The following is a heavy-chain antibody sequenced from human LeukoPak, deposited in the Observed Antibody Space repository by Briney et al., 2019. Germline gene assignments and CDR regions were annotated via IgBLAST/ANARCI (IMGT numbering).Heavy chain of an antibody. CDR3: ARLYDFWSGYYGRGVYGMDV. CDR1: GFTFSDYY. D-gene: IGHD3-3*01. J-gene: IGHJ6*02. Sequence: SGGSLRLSCAASGFTFSDYYMSWIRQAPGRGLEWVSYISSSGSTIYYADSVKGRFTISRDNAKNSLYLQMSSLRAEDTAVYYCARLYDFWSGYYGRGVYGMDVWGQGTTVTVSS. V-gene: IGHV3-11*01. CDR2: ISSSGSTI.